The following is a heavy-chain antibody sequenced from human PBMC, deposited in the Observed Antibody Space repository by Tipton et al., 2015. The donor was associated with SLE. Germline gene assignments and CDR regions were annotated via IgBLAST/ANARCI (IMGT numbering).Heavy chain of an antibody. D-gene: IGHD4-11*01. Sequence: TLSLTCTVSGGSISSHYWSWIRQPPGKGLEWIGYISYSGSTNYNPSLKSRVTISVDTSKNQFSLKLSSVTAADTAVYYCARDWSDYSNFYFDYWGQGTLVTVSS. CDR3: ARDWSDYSNFYFDY. CDR1: GGSISSHY. J-gene: IGHJ4*02. CDR2: ISYSGST. V-gene: IGHV4-59*11.